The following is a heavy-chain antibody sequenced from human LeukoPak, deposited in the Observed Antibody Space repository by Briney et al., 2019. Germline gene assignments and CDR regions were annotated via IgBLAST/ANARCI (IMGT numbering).Heavy chain of an antibody. CDR3: VKDFGRVRGTPDS. D-gene: IGHD3-16*01. Sequence: GGSLRLSCSASGFVFSIYTMYWVRQAPGKGPEYVSTISGSGNGASTYYADSVKGRFTISRDDSKSLLYLQMNGLRGEDTAVYYCVKDFGRVRGTPDSWGQGTLVTVST. CDR2: ISGSGNGAST. J-gene: IGHJ4*02. V-gene: IGHV3-64D*06. CDR1: GFVFSIYT.